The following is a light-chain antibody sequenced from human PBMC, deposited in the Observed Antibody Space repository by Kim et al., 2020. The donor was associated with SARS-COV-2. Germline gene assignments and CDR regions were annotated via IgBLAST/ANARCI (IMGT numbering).Light chain of an antibody. CDR3: QQNYTMPRT. CDR2: AAS. CDR1: QSITNY. J-gene: IGKJ1*01. Sequence: DIQMIQSPSSLSASVGDRVTITCRASQSITNYLNWYQQKPGKAPKVLIYAASTLQSGVSSRFSGSGSGTDFTLTISSLQPDDFATYYCQQNYTMPRTFGPGTKVDIK. V-gene: IGKV1-39*01.